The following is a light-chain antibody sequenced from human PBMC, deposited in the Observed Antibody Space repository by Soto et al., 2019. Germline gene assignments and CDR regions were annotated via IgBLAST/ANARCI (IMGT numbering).Light chain of an antibody. CDR2: EVS. Sequence: QSVLTQPPSASGSPGQSVTISRTGTSSDVGGYNYVSWYQQHPGRAPKLMIYEVSKRPSGVPDRFSGSKSDNTASLTVSGLQAEDEADYYCSSYAGSNNLLFGGGTKLTVL. J-gene: IGLJ2*01. V-gene: IGLV2-8*01. CDR1: SSDVGGYNY. CDR3: SSYAGSNNLL.